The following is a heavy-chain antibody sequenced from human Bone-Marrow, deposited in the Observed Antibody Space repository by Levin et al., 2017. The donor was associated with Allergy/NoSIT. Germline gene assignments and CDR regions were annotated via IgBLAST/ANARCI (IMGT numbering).Heavy chain of an antibody. Sequence: ASVKVSCAASGFTFRSYTMNWVRQAPGKGLEWVSTITNTFSDKYYADSVKGRFSISRDDAESSLYLQMNSLTADDTAIYYCAAEYYTGSSGFDYWGQGTLVTVSS. D-gene: IGHD3-22*01. CDR3: AAEYYTGSSGFDY. CDR1: GFTFRSYT. J-gene: IGHJ4*02. V-gene: IGHV3-21*01. CDR2: ITNTFSDK.